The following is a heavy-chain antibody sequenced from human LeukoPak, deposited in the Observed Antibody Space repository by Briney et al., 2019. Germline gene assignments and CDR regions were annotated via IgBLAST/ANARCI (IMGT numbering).Heavy chain of an antibody. CDR2: INPNSGGT. D-gene: IGHD3-22*01. CDR3: ARTRPVDSSGYYPSYYFDY. Sequence: ASVKVSCKASGYTFTGYYMHWVRQAPGQGLEWMGWINPNSGGTNYAQKFQGRVTMTRDTSISTAYMELSRLRSDDTAVYYCARTRPVDSSGYYPSYYFDYWGQGTLVTVSS. V-gene: IGHV1-2*02. CDR1: GYTFTGYY. J-gene: IGHJ4*02.